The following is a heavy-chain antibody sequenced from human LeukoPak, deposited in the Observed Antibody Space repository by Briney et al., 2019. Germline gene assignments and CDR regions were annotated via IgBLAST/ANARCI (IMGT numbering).Heavy chain of an antibody. CDR3: ARDEWELQGFDY. J-gene: IGHJ4*02. CDR1: GFTFSSYA. Sequence: PGGSLRLSCAASGFTFSSYAMSWVRQAPGKGLEWVSAISGSGGSTYYADSVKGRFTISRDNSKNTLYLQMNSLRAEDTAVYYCARDEWELQGFDYWGQGTLVTVSS. V-gene: IGHV3-23*01. D-gene: IGHD1-26*01. CDR2: ISGSGGST.